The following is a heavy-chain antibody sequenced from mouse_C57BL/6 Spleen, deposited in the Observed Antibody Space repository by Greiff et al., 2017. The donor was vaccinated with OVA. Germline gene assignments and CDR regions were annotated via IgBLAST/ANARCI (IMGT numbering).Heavy chain of an antibody. CDR1: AYTLTSYW. V-gene: IGHV1-69*01. J-gene: IGHJ2*01. Sequence: VQLQQPGAGLVLPGASVKLSCKASAYTLTSYWMPGVRRGPGQGLEWIGEIVPSDSYTNYNQKFKGKSTLTVDKSSSTAYMQLSSLTSEDSAVYYCARGNYDYAVFDYWGQGTTLTVSS. CDR3: ARGNYDYAVFDY. D-gene: IGHD2-4*01. CDR2: IVPSDSYT.